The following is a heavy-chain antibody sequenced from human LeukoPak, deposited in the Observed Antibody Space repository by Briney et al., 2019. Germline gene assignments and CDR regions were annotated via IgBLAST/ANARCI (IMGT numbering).Heavy chain of an antibody. D-gene: IGHD3-3*01. CDR3: ARPALKYYDFWSGFQNWFDP. Sequence: PGGSLRLSCAASGFTFSSYAMHWVRQAPGKGLEWVTVISYDGNNKYYADSVKGRFTISRDNSKNTLYLQMNSLRSDDTAVYYCARPALKYYDFWSGFQNWFDPWGQGTLVTVSS. V-gene: IGHV3-30-3*01. J-gene: IGHJ5*02. CDR2: ISYDGNNK. CDR1: GFTFSSYA.